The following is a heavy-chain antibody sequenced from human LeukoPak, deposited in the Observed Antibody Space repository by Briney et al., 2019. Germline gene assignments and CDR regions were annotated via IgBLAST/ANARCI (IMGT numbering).Heavy chain of an antibody. V-gene: IGHV4-31*11. J-gene: IGHJ6*02. Sequence: KPSAPLSLTCAVAGGSISSGGYFCRWIRQYPAKALEWIKYISYSGNTYYTPSLKSRVTISVDTSKTQFSLKLISVTAADTAVYYCAKHLKTTVAHYYYGLDVWGQGTTVTVSS. CDR2: ISYSGNT. CDR3: AKHLKTTVAHYYYGLDV. CDR1: GGSISSGGYF. D-gene: IGHD4-23*01.